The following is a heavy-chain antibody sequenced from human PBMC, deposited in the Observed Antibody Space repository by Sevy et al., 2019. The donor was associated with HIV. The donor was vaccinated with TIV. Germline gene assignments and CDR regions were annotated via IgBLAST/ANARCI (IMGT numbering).Heavy chain of an antibody. D-gene: IGHD6-13*01. Sequence: SETLSLTCAVYGGSFSGYYWSWIRQPPGKGLEWIGEINHSGSTNYNPSLKSRVTISVDTSKNQFSLKLGSVTAADTAVYYCARGPEVGSSWSEALYYYYYMDVWGKGTTVTVSS. CDR3: ARGPEVGSSWSEALYYYYYMDV. CDR2: INHSGST. CDR1: GGSFSGYY. V-gene: IGHV4-34*01. J-gene: IGHJ6*03.